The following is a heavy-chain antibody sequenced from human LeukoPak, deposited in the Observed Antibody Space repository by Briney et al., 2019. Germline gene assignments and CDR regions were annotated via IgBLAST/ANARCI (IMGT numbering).Heavy chain of an antibody. D-gene: IGHD4-17*01. J-gene: IGHJ4*02. CDR1: GFSFTNYW. CDR2: IDPSDSYT. Sequence: GESLKISCKGSGFSFTNYWISWVRQMPGKGLEWMGRIDPSDSYTQYSPSFQGHVTTSADMSIGTVYLQWSSLKASDTAIYYCARIMTTVTKWGQGTLVTVSS. CDR3: ARIMTTVTK. V-gene: IGHV5-10-1*01.